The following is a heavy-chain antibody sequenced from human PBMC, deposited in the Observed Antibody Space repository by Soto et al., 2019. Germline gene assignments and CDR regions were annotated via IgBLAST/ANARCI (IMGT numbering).Heavy chain of an antibody. J-gene: IGHJ4*02. V-gene: IGHV1-2*02. CDR1: GYTFTGYY. CDR3: ARPEGQRGHLVVTFDY. D-gene: IGHD6-6*01. Sequence: GASVKVSCKASGYTFTGYYMHWVRQAPGQGLEWMGWINPNSGGTNYAQKFQGRVTMTRDTSISTAYMELSRLRSDDTAVYYCARPEGQRGHLVVTFDYWGQGTLVTVSS. CDR2: INPNSGGT.